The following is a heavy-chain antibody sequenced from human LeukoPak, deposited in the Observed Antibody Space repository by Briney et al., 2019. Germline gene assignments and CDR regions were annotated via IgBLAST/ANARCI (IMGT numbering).Heavy chain of an antibody. CDR2: IYPGDSDT. Sequence: GESLKISCKGSGYSFTSYLIGWVRQMPGKGLEGMGIIYPGDSDTRYSPSFQGQVTISADKSISTAYLQWSSLKASGTAMYYCARYASRRDGYNLQYDYWGQGTLVTVSS. CDR3: ARYASRRDGYNLQYDY. CDR1: GYSFTSYL. D-gene: IGHD5-12*01. J-gene: IGHJ4*02. V-gene: IGHV5-51*01.